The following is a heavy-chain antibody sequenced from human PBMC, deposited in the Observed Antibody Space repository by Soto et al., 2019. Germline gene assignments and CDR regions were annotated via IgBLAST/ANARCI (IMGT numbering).Heavy chain of an antibody. J-gene: IGHJ5*02. CDR3: PRVRGNKLLGCYDP. V-gene: IGHV4-31*03. CDR1: GGSISSGGYY. Sequence: QVQLQESGPGLVKPSQTLSLTCTVSGGSISSGGYYWSWIRQHPGKGLEWIGYIYHSGTTYYNPSLKMRVTISVNMSMNQFSLMLSSVTAAHTSEYYCPRVRGNKLLGCYDPWGQGTLVTVSS. D-gene: IGHD1-26*01. CDR2: IYHSGTT.